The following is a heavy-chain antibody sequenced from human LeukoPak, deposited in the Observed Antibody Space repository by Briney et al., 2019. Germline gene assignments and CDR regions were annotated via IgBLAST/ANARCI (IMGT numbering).Heavy chain of an antibody. J-gene: IGHJ4*02. V-gene: IGHV4-39*06. CDR3: ARDVGGGPFFDY. CDR1: GGSISTSNYY. CDR2: IYYTGST. Sequence: PSETLSLTCTVSGGSISTSNYYWGWIRQPPGKGLEWIGTIYYTGSTYYNPSLKSRVSISVDTSKNQFALKLSSVTAADTAVYYCARDVGGGPFFDYWGQGTLVTVSS. D-gene: IGHD2-15*01.